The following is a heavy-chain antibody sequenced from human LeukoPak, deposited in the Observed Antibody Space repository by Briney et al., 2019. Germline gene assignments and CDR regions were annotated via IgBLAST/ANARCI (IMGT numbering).Heavy chain of an antibody. Sequence: SVKVSCKASGGTFSSYAISWVRQAPGQGLEWMGRIIPIFGTANYAQKFQGRVTITTDESMSTAYMELSSLRSEDTAVYYCARGLMTTVTTYDYWGQGTLVTVSS. D-gene: IGHD4-17*01. V-gene: IGHV1-69*05. J-gene: IGHJ4*02. CDR2: IIPIFGTA. CDR1: GGTFSSYA. CDR3: ARGLMTTVTTYDY.